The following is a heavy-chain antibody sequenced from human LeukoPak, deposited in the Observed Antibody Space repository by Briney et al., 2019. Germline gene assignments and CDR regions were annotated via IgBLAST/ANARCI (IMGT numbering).Heavy chain of an antibody. V-gene: IGHV3-21*01. CDR1: GFTFSSYS. Sequence: GGSLRLSCAASGFTFSSYSMNWVRQAPGKGLEWVSSISSSSSYIYYADSVKGRFTNSRDNAKNSLYLQMNSLRAEDTAVYYCARDPRGFGELSGPPWGQGTLVTVSS. D-gene: IGHD3-10*01. CDR3: ARDPRGFGELSGPP. J-gene: IGHJ5*02. CDR2: ISSSSSYI.